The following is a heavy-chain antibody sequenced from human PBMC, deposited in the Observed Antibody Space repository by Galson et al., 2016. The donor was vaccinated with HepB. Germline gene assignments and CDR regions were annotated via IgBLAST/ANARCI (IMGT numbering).Heavy chain of an antibody. CDR2: ISRSGDST. D-gene: IGHD3-16*01. Sequence: SLRLSCAASGFTFRNYGMTWVRQTPGKGLEVVSSISRSGDSTDYADSVKGRFTISRDNSKNTLFLQLNSLRVEDTAVYYCAKALRRAPPYYLDLWGQGTLVTVSS. V-gene: IGHV3-23*01. J-gene: IGHJ4*02. CDR3: AKALRRAPPYYLDL. CDR1: GFTFRNYG.